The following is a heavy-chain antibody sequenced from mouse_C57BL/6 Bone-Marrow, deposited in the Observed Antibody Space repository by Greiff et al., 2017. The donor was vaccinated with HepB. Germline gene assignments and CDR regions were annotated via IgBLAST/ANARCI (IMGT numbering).Heavy chain of an antibody. CDR2: ISSGGSYT. D-gene: IGHD4-1*01. J-gene: IGHJ2*01. Sequence: EVKLVESGGDLVKPGGSLKLSCAASGFTFSSYGMSWVRQTPDKRLEWVATISSGGSYTYYPDSVKGRFTISRDNAKNTLYLQMSSLKSEDTAMYYCARGTGTDYWGQGTTLTVSS. CDR1: GFTFSSYG. CDR3: ARGTGTDY. V-gene: IGHV5-6*01.